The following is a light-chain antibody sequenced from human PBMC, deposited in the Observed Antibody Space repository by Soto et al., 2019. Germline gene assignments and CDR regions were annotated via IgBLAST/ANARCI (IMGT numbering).Light chain of an antibody. Sequence: EIVMTQSPATLSVSPGVRATLSCRASQSVNSNLAWYQQKPGQAPRLLIYGASTRATGIPARFSGSGSGTEFTLTISSLQSEDFAVYYCQQYNNWPPWTFGQGTKVEFK. CDR2: GAS. CDR1: QSVNSN. V-gene: IGKV3-15*01. J-gene: IGKJ1*01. CDR3: QQYNNWPPWT.